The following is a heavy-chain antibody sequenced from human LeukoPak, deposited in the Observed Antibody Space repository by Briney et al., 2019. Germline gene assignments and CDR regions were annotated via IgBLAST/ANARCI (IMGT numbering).Heavy chain of an antibody. D-gene: IGHD3-22*01. CDR3: AKSAYDRSGYYR. Sequence: ETLSLTCTVSGGSISSSSYYWGWVRQAPGKGLEWVSIIYSGGSTYYADSVKGRFTISRDNSKNTLYLQMNSLRVEDTAMYYCAKSAYDRSGYYRWGQGTLVTVSS. CDR1: GGSISSSSYY. J-gene: IGHJ4*02. CDR2: IYSGGST. V-gene: IGHV3-53*01.